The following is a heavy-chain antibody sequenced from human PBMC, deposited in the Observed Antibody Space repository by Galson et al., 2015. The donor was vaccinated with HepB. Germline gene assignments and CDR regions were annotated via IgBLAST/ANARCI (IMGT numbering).Heavy chain of an antibody. V-gene: IGHV1-46*01. CDR2: INPSGGST. D-gene: IGHD6-19*01. CDR1: GYTLTSYY. J-gene: IGHJ4*02. CDR3: ARDSSLAVADTTGPLFDY. Sequence: SVKVSCKASGYTLTSYYMHWVRQAPGQGLEWMGIINPSGGSTSYAQKFQGRVTMTRDTSTSTVYMELSSLRSEDTAVYYCARDSSLAVADTTGPLFDYWGQGTLVTVSS.